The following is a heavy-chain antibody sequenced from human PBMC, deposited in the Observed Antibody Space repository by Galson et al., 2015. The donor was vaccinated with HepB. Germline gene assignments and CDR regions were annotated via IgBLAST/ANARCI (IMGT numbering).Heavy chain of an antibody. D-gene: IGHD3-22*01. J-gene: IGHJ4*02. V-gene: IGHV3-23*01. Sequence: SLRLSCAASGFTFSSYAMSWVRQAPGKGLEWVSATSGSGGSTYYADSVKGRFTISRDNSKNTLYLQMNSLRAEDTAVYYCAKRNEYYYDVQREAYVDYWGQGTLVTVSS. CDR1: GFTFSSYA. CDR3: AKRNEYYYDVQREAYVDY. CDR2: TSGSGGST.